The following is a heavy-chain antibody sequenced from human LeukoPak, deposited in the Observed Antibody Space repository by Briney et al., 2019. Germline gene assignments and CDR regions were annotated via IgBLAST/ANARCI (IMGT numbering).Heavy chain of an antibody. D-gene: IGHD3-3*01. Sequence: ASVKVSCKASRYTFTSYYMHWVRQAPGQGLEWMGIINPSGGSTSYAQKFQGRVTMTRDTSTSTVYMELSSLRSEDTAVYYCARDRAIYDFWSGYCDYWGQGTLVTVSS. V-gene: IGHV1-46*01. CDR2: INPSGGST. CDR1: RYTFTSYY. CDR3: ARDRAIYDFWSGYCDY. J-gene: IGHJ4*02.